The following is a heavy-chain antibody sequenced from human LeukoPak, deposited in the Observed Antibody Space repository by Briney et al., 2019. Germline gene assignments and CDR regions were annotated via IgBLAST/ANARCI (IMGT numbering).Heavy chain of an antibody. CDR2: IYYSGST. CDR3: AALLSGSYLFDY. V-gene: IGHV4-59*01. CDR1: GGAISRSY. D-gene: IGHD1-26*01. Sequence: KPSETLSLTCTVSGGAISRSYWSWIRQPPGKGLMWIVYIYYSGSTHYNPSLKSRVTIPVDTPKNQFSLKLSSVTAADTAVYYCAALLSGSYLFDYWGQGTLVTVSS. J-gene: IGHJ4*02.